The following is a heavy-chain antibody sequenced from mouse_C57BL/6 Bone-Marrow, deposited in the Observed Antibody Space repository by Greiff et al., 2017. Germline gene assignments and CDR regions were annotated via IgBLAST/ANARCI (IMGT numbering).Heavy chain of an antibody. CDR2: IDPENGDT. V-gene: IGHV14-4*01. J-gene: IGHJ3*01. D-gene: IGHD2-3*01. Sequence: EVKLQESGAELVRPGASVKLSCTASGFNIKDDYMHWVKQRPEQGLEWIGWIDPENGDTEYASKFQGKATITADTSSNTAYLQLSSLTSEATAVYYCTTYGYYPWFAYWGQGTLVTVSA. CDR1: GFNIKDDY. CDR3: TTYGYYPWFAY.